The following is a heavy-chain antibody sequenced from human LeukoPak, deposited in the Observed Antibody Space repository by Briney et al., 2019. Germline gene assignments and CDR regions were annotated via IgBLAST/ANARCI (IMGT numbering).Heavy chain of an antibody. CDR1: GFTFSSYS. CDR2: ISSSSSYI. CDR3: ARDYYDSSGRYAFDI. J-gene: IGHJ3*02. Sequence: PGGSLRLSCAASGFTFSSYSMNWVRQAPGKGLEWVSSISSSSSYIYYADSVKGRFTISRDNAKNSLYLQMNSLRAEDTAVYYCARDYYDSSGRYAFDIWGQGTMVTVNS. V-gene: IGHV3-21*01. D-gene: IGHD3-22*01.